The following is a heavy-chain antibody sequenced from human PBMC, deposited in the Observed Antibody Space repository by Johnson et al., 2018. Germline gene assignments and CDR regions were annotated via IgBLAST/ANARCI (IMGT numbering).Heavy chain of an antibody. V-gene: IGHV3-13*01. CDR2: VGTAGDT. J-gene: IGHJ6*03. Sequence: VQLQESGGGLVQPGGSLRLSCAASGFTFSNFDMLWVRQITGESLEWVSAVGTAGDTYYPGSVKGRFTVSRENARNLLYLQMNNLTGGDTALYYCAKDVGVGARDYYYYMDVWGKGTTVTVSS. CDR1: GFTFSNFD. CDR3: AKDVGVGARDYYYYMDV. D-gene: IGHD1-26*01.